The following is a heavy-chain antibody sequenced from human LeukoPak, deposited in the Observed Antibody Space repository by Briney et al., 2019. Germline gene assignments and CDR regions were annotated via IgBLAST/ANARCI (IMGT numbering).Heavy chain of an antibody. D-gene: IGHD2-2*01. V-gene: IGHV3-21*01. CDR2: ISITSAYI. Sequence: GGSLRLSCVVSGLTFSSHSMNWVRQAPGKGLEWVSSISITSAYIYYADSMKGRITISGDNAKNSLYLQMNTLRAEDTAIYYCAIGGYCTSTTCDAFDFWGRGTMVTVSS. CDR3: AIGGYCTSTTCDAFDF. CDR1: GLTFSSHS. J-gene: IGHJ3*01.